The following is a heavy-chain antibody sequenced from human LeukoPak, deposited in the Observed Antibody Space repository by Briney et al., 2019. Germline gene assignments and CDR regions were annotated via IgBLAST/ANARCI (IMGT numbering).Heavy chain of an antibody. V-gene: IGHV3-21*01. Sequence: GGSLRLSCAASGFTFSSFGMNWVRQAPGKGLEWVSSISSGDSYIYYADSVKGRFTISRDNAKNSLFLQMNSLRAEDTAVYYCARPYSSTWDHDAFDIWGQGTMVTVSS. CDR1: GFTFSSFG. CDR3: ARPYSSTWDHDAFDI. J-gene: IGHJ3*02. CDR2: ISSGDSYI. D-gene: IGHD6-13*01.